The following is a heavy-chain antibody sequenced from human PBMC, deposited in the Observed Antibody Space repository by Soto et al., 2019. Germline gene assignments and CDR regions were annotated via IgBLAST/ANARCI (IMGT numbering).Heavy chain of an antibody. J-gene: IGHJ4*02. CDR1: GGSFSGYY. D-gene: IGHD3-16*02. V-gene: IGHV4-34*01. CDR2: INHSGST. Sequence: QVQLQQWGAGLLKPSETLSLTCAVYGGSFSGYYWSWIRQPPGKGLEGIGEINHSGSTNYNPSLKSRVTISVDTSKNQFSLKLSSVTAADTAVYYCAREKAFWGSYRNTLDYWGQGTLVTVSS. CDR3: AREKAFWGSYRNTLDY.